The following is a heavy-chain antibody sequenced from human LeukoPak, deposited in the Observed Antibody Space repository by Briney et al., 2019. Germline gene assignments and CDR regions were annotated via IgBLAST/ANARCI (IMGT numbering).Heavy chain of an antibody. CDR3: ARQGGYIAPLAL. J-gene: IGHJ4*02. Sequence: ASVKVSCKASGYTFIGYYLHWLRQAPGQGPEWMGWINPNSGGTNYSEKFQGRVTMTRDTSISTAYMELSRLRSDDTAVYYCARQGGYIAPLALWGQGTLVTVSA. V-gene: IGHV1-2*02. CDR2: INPNSGGT. D-gene: IGHD6-13*01. CDR1: GYTFIGYY.